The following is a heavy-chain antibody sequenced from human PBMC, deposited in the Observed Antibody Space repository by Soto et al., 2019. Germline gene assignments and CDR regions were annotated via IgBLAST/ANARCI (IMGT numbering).Heavy chain of an antibody. Sequence: QVQLQQWGAGLLKPSATLSLTCAVYGGSFSGYYWSWIRQSPGKGLEWIGEINHSGSTNYTPSLKSRVTISVDTSKNRGSLKLSSVTAADTAVYYCARTTAFVSGTYPPAHCDYWGQGTRVTVSS. CDR2: INHSGST. J-gene: IGHJ4*02. CDR3: ARTTAFVSGTYPPAHCDY. D-gene: IGHD3-16*01. V-gene: IGHV4-34*01. CDR1: GGSFSGYY.